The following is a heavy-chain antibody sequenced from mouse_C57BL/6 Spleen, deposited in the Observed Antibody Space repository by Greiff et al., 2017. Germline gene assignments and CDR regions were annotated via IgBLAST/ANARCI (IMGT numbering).Heavy chain of an antibody. CDR1: GYTFTSYW. D-gene: IGHD1-1*01. J-gene: IGHJ2*01. V-gene: IGHV1-53*01. CDR2: INPSNGGT. Sequence: VQLQQPGTELVKPGASVKLSCKASGYTFTSYWMHWVKQRPGQGLEWIGNINPSNGGTNYNEKFKSKATLTVDKSSSTAYMQLSSLTSEDSAVYYCARSWARYYGSSDYWGQGTTLTVSS. CDR3: ARSWARYYGSSDY.